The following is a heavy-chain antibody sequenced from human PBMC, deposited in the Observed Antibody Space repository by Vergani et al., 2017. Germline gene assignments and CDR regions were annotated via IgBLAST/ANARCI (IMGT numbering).Heavy chain of an antibody. V-gene: IGHV3-23*01. J-gene: IGHJ5*02. Sequence: EVQLLESGGGLVQPGGSLRLSCAASGFTFSSYVKNWVRQAPGKGLEWVSTISGSGGSTYYADSVKGRFTISRDNSKNTLYLQMSSLRAEDTAVYYCAKNPPSVLPDANNWFDPWGQGTLVTVSS. D-gene: IGHD2-2*01. CDR2: ISGSGGST. CDR3: AKNPPSVLPDANNWFDP. CDR1: GFTFSSYV.